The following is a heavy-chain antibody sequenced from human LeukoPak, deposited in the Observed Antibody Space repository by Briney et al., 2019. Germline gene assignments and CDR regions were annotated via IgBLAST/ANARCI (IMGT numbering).Heavy chain of an antibody. Sequence: GGSLRLSCAVSGFTFSEHFLDWVRQAPGKGLEWVGRSRNKAKSYTTEYGASVKGRFTISRDDSKSTLYLQMNSLKTEDTAVYYCARVGSVAGSDYLDYWGQGTLVTVSS. CDR1: GFTFSEHF. CDR2: SRNKAKSYTT. V-gene: IGHV3-72*01. J-gene: IGHJ4*02. CDR3: ARVGSVAGSDYLDY. D-gene: IGHD6-19*01.